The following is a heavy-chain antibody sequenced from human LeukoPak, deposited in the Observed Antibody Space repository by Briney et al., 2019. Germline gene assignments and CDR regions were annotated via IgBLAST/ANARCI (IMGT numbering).Heavy chain of an antibody. CDR2: ISSSSSYI. Sequence: GGSLRLSCAASGFTFSSYSMNWVRQAPGKGLEWVSSISSSSSYIYYADSVKGRFTISRDNAKNSLYLQMNSLRAEDTAVYYCARDPPSEIAVAGTGYWGQGTLVTVSS. J-gene: IGHJ4*02. D-gene: IGHD6-19*01. CDR1: GFTFSSYS. CDR3: ARDPPSEIAVAGTGY. V-gene: IGHV3-21*01.